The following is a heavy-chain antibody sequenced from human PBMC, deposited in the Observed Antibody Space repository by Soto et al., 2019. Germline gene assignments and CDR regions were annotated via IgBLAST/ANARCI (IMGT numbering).Heavy chain of an antibody. CDR2: IYYSGST. CDR1: GGSISTRGYY. Sequence: RSLTCTVSGGSISTRGYYWSWIRQHPGKGLEWIGYIYYSGSTYYNPSLKSRVTLSVDTSKNQFSLKLISATAADTAVYYCARVGEIIGDYWGQGTLVTSPQ. J-gene: IGHJ4*02. V-gene: IGHV4-31*03. CDR3: ARVGEIIGDY. D-gene: IGHD3-10*01.